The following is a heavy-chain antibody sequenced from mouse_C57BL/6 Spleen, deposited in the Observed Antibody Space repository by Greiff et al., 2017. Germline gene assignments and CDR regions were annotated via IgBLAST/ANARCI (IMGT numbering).Heavy chain of an antibody. V-gene: IGHV1-4*01. CDR1: GYTFTSYT. D-gene: IGHD2-2*01. Sequence: QVQLQQSGAELARPGASVKMSCKASGYTFTSYTMHWVKQRPGQGLEWIGYINPSSGYTKYNQKFKDKATLTANKSSSNAYMQLSSLTSEDSAVYYCARGGYDGGTFDYWGQGTTLTVSS. CDR3: ARGGYDGGTFDY. CDR2: INPSSGYT. J-gene: IGHJ2*01.